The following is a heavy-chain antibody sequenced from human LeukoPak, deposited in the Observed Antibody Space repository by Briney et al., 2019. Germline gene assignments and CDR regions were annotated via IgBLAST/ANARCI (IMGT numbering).Heavy chain of an antibody. D-gene: IGHD3-9*01. CDR3: ARDWGDILTGYYHDAFDI. Sequence: ASVKVSCKASGYTFTSYGISWVRKATGQGLEWMGWISAYNGNTNYAQKLQGRVTMTTDTSTSTAYMELRSLRSDDTAVYYCARDWGDILTGYYHDAFDIWGQGTMVTVSS. J-gene: IGHJ3*02. V-gene: IGHV1-18*01. CDR1: GYTFTSYG. CDR2: ISAYNGNT.